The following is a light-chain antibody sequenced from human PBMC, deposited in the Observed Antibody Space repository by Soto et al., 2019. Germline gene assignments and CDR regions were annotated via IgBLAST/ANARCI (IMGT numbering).Light chain of an antibody. J-gene: IGLJ2*01. CDR1: SSKIGINT. Sequence: QSVLTQPPSASGTPGQRVTISCSGGSSKIGINTVNWYQRLPGTAPKLLFYGINQRPSGVPDRFSGSKSGTSASLAISGLQSEDEADYYCATWDDSLNGRVFGGGTKLTVL. CDR2: GIN. V-gene: IGLV1-44*01. CDR3: ATWDDSLNGRV.